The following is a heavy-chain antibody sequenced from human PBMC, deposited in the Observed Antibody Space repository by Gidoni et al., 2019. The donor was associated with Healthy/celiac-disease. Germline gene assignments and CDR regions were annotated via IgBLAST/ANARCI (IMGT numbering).Heavy chain of an antibody. CDR3: SREGIFGVVRGYYYYGMDV. V-gene: IGHV3-15*01. D-gene: IGHD3-3*01. CDR1: GFTFSNAW. Sequence: EVQLVASGGGLVKPGGSLRLSCAASGFTFSNAWMTWVRQAPGKGLEWVGRIKSKTDGGTTDYAAPVKGRFTISRDDSKNTLYLQMNSLKTEDTAVYYCSREGIFGVVRGYYYYGMDVWGQGTTVTVSS. J-gene: IGHJ6*02. CDR2: IKSKTDGGTT.